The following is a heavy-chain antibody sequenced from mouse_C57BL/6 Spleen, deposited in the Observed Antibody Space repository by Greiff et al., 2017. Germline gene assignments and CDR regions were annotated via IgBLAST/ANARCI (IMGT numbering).Heavy chain of an antibody. CDR1: GYTFTSYW. V-gene: IGHV1-69*01. D-gene: IGHD1-1*01. Sequence: QVQLQQPGAELVMPGASVKLSCKASGYTFTSYWMHWVKQRPGQGLEWIGEIDPSDSYTNYNQKFKGKSTLTVDKSSSTAYMQLSSLTSEDSAVYYCARYSHYYGSSYVDYYAMDYWGQGTSVTVSS. CDR2: IDPSDSYT. CDR3: ARYSHYYGSSYVDYYAMDY. J-gene: IGHJ4*01.